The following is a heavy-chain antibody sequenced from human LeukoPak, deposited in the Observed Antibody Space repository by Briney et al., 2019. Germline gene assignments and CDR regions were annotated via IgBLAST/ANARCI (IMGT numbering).Heavy chain of an antibody. Sequence: GGSLRLSCAASGFTFSGFYMTWIRQAPGKGLEWLSFISKKGDSIYYADSVRGRFIISRDNAKNLLYLQMNSLRPEDTAIYYCARDRSGYQYNWFDPWGQGTLVTVSS. CDR3: ARDRSGYQYNWFDP. CDR1: GFTFSGFY. D-gene: IGHD3-22*01. V-gene: IGHV3-11*01. J-gene: IGHJ5*02. CDR2: ISKKGDSI.